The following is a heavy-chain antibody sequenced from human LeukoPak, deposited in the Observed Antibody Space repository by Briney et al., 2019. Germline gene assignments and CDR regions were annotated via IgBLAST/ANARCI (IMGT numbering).Heavy chain of an antibody. D-gene: IGHD6-13*01. Sequence: ASVKVSCKASGYTFTSYDINWVRQATGQGLEWMGWMNPNSGNTGYAQKFQGRVTMTRNTSISTAYMELSRLRSDDTAVYYCARRFIAAAGKYYFDYWGQGTLVTVSS. V-gene: IGHV1-8*01. J-gene: IGHJ4*02. CDR1: GYTFTSYD. CDR2: MNPNSGNT. CDR3: ARRFIAAAGKYYFDY.